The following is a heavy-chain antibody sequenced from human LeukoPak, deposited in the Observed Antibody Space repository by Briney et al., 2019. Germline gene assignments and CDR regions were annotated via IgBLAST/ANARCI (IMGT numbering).Heavy chain of an antibody. CDR3: ARAGGGLIAYSSRWFDY. CDR2: ISISSSYI. CDR1: GFTFSSYS. D-gene: IGHD6-13*01. Sequence: GGSLRLSCAASGFTFSSYSMNWVRQAPGKGLEWVSSISISSSYIYYADSVKGRFTISRDNAKNSLYLQMNSLRAEDTAVYYCARAGGGLIAYSSRWFDYWGQGTLVTVSS. V-gene: IGHV3-21*01. J-gene: IGHJ4*02.